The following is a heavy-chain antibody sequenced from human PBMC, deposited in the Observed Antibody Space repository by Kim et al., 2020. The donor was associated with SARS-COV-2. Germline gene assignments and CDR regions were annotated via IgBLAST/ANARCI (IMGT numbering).Heavy chain of an antibody. D-gene: IGHD1-26*01. V-gene: IGHV4-39*07. J-gene: IGHJ3*02. CDR2: IYYSGST. CDR1: GGSISSDDYY. CDR3: ARSWEGPEYAFDI. Sequence: SETLSLTCTVSGGSISSDDYYWGWIRQPPGKGLEWIGSIYYSGSTYYNPSLKSRVTISVDTSNNQFSLRLRSVTAADTAVYYCARSWEGPEYAFDIWGQGTMVTVSS.